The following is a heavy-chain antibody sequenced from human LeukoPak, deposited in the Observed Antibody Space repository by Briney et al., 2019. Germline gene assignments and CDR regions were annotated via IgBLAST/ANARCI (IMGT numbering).Heavy chain of an antibody. CDR1: GSSISRFY. D-gene: IGHD3-10*01. J-gene: IGHJ4*02. Sequence: SETLSLTCTVSGSSISRFYWSRLRQPPGKGLEWIGYIYHSESTNYSPSLKSRVTISVDTSKNQFSLKLSSVTAADTAVYYCARDEGRDGSGSSIDYWGQGTLVTVSS. CDR3: ARDEGRDGSGSSIDY. V-gene: IGHV4-59*12. CDR2: IYHSEST.